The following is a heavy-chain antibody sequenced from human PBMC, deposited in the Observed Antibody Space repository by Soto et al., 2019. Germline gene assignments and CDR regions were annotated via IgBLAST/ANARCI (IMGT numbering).Heavy chain of an antibody. J-gene: IGHJ4*02. CDR1: GFTCSSYA. D-gene: IGHD6-19*01. CDR3: ARGSSGNPYYFDY. CDR2: ISSNGGST. V-gene: IGHV3-64*01. Sequence: GGSLRLSCAASGFTCSSYAMHWVRQAPGKGLEYVSAISSNGGSTYYANSVKGRFTISRDNSKNTLYLQMGSLRAEDMAVYYCARGSSGNPYYFDYWGQGTLVTVSS.